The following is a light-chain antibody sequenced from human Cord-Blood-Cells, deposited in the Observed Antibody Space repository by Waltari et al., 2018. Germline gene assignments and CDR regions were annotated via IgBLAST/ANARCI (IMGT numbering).Light chain of an antibody. Sequence: IHMTNYRPPLQASVGDRVTITCRASQSISSWLAWYQQKPGKAPKLLIDKASSLESGVPSRFSGSGSGTEFTLTISSLQPDDFATYYCQQYNSYPYSFGQGTKLEIK. CDR2: KAS. V-gene: IGKV1-5*03. CDR1: QSISSW. CDR3: QQYNSYPYS. J-gene: IGKJ2*03.